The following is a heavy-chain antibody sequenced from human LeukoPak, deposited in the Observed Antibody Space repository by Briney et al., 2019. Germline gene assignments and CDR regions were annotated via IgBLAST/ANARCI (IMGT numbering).Heavy chain of an antibody. CDR3: ARDTLDYGGNSVPYNWFDP. CDR1: SGSISSYY. D-gene: IGHD4-23*01. V-gene: IGHV4-59*12. Sequence: SETLSLTCTVSSGSISSYYWSWIRQPPGKGLEWIGYIYYSGSTNYNPSLKSRVTISVDTSKNQFSLRLSSVTAADTAVYYCARDTLDYGGNSVPYNWFDPWGQGTLVTVSS. CDR2: IYYSGST. J-gene: IGHJ5*02.